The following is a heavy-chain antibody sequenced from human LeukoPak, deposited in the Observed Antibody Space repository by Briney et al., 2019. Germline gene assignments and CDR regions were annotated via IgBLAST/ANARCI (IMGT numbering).Heavy chain of an antibody. D-gene: IGHD3-22*01. CDR2: ITHSGST. V-gene: IGHV4-34*01. CDR1: GGSFSGYY. CDR3: ARGYDSSGYTFDY. Sequence: PSETLSLTCAVNGGSFSGYYWSWIRQPPGKGLEWIGEITHSGSTNYNPSLKSRVTISVDTSKNQFSLKLTSVTAADTAVYYCARGYDSSGYTFDYWGQGTLVTVSS. J-gene: IGHJ4*02.